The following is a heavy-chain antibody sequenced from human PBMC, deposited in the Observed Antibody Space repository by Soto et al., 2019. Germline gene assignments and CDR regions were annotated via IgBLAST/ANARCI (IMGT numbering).Heavy chain of an antibody. Sequence: QVQLVQSGPTVTKPEASITVSCKASGYTFTGYYIHWVRQAPGQGLEWMGWMNPNNGDSKYAQKFQGRVSMTRDMSITTAYLTLTSLRSDYTAILYCARARVAATRPRLDHWGQGTPVTVSS. J-gene: IGHJ5*02. CDR1: GYTFTGYY. V-gene: IGHV1-2*02. D-gene: IGHD2-15*01. CDR2: MNPNNGDS. CDR3: ARARVAATRPRLDH.